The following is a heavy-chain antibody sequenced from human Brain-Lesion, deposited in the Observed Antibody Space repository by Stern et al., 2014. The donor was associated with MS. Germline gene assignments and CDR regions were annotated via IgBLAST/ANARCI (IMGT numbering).Heavy chain of an antibody. CDR1: GYIFTGYY. CDR2: INPNNGGT. J-gene: IGHJ6*02. D-gene: IGHD3-3*01. CDR3: ARDQRGITIFGVVTDYYYLGMDV. Sequence: VQLVESGAEVKKPGASVKVSCKTSGYIFTGYYIHWVRQAPGQGLEWMAWINPNNGGTNYAQKVQGRVTMSRDTSISTAYVELSSLTSDDTAVYYCARDQRGITIFGVVTDYYYLGMDVWGQGTTVTVSS. V-gene: IGHV1-2*02.